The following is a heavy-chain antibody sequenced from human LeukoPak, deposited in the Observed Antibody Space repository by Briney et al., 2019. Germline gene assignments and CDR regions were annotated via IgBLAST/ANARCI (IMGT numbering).Heavy chain of an antibody. Sequence: SVKVSCKASGGTFSSYAISWVRQAPGQGLEWMGGIIPIFGTANYAQKFQGRVTITADEPTSTAYMELSSLRSEDTAVYYCASNGDYLDLFDYWGQGILVTVSS. CDR2: IIPIFGTA. J-gene: IGHJ4*02. CDR3: ASNGDYLDLFDY. D-gene: IGHD4-17*01. V-gene: IGHV1-69*13. CDR1: GGTFSSYA.